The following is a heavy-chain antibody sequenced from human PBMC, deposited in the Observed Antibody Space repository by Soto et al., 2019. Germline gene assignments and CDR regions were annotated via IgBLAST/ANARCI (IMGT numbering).Heavy chain of an antibody. CDR3: ENDRITMIVDF. J-gene: IGHJ3*01. CDR1: GFTFSSYS. Sequence: XGSLRLSCAASGFTFSSYSMSWVRQAPGKGLEWVSAISGSGGSTYYADSVKGRFSISRDNSKNTLYLQMNSLRAEDTAVYYCENDRITMIVDFWGQGTMVTVSS. D-gene: IGHD3-22*01. CDR2: ISGSGGST. V-gene: IGHV3-23*01.